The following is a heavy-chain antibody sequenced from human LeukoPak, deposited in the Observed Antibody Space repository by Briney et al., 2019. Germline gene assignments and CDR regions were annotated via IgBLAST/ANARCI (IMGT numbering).Heavy chain of an antibody. D-gene: IGHD2-21*01. Sequence: PSETLSLTCTVSGGSISRYYWSWIRQPPGKGLEWIGYKDYSGSTNYNRSLKSRVTISVDTSKNQFSLKLSSVTAADTAVYYCAREFVENWFDPWGQGTLVTVSS. CDR2: KDYSGST. J-gene: IGHJ5*02. V-gene: IGHV4-59*12. CDR3: AREFVENWFDP. CDR1: GGSISRYY.